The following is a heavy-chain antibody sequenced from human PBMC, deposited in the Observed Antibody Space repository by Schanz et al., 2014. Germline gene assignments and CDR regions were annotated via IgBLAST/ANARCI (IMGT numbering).Heavy chain of an antibody. Sequence: VQLVESGGGLVKPGDSLRLSCAASGFTFSDYYMSWIRQAPGKGLEWVSYISGSATTIYYADSVKGRFTISRDNSKNTLYLQMNSLRAEDTAVYYCARYYETSYYPLYYCDYWGQGTLVTVSS. CDR2: ISGSATTI. V-gene: IGHV3-11*04. J-gene: IGHJ4*02. CDR1: GFTFSDYY. D-gene: IGHD3-22*01. CDR3: ARYYETSYYPLYYCDY.